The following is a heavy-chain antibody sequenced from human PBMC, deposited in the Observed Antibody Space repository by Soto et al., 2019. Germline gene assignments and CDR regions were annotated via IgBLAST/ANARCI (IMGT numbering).Heavy chain of an antibody. D-gene: IGHD3-16*01. CDR2: IFYSGST. J-gene: IGHJ4*02. CDR3: VRHDYALFYY. CDR1: GGSISSSSYY. V-gene: IGHV4-39*01. Sequence: PSETLSLTCAVSGGSISSSSYYWGWIRQPPGTGLEWIGSIFYSGSTYYNPSLKSRVTISVDTSKNQFSLRLTSVTAADTAVYYCVRHDYALFYYWGQGTLVTVSS.